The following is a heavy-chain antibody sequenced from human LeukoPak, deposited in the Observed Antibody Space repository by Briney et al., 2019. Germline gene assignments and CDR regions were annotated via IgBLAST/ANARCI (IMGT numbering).Heavy chain of an antibody. CDR1: GGSFSGYY. J-gene: IGHJ5*02. CDR2: INHSGST. CDR3: ASDYGDYEDWFDP. Sequence: SETLSLTCAVYGGSFSGYYWSWIRQPPGKGQEWIGEINHSGSTNYNPSLKSRVTISVDTSKNQFSLKLSSVTAADTAVYYCASDYGDYEDWFDPWGQGTLVTVSS. D-gene: IGHD4-17*01. V-gene: IGHV4-34*01.